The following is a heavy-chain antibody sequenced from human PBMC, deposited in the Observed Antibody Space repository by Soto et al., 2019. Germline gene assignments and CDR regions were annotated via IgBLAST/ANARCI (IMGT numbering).Heavy chain of an antibody. D-gene: IGHD3-10*01. J-gene: IGHJ5*02. CDR2: IYYSGST. CDR3: ARLLYGSGSWFDP. V-gene: IGHV4-59*08. CDR1: GGSISSYY. Sequence: SETLSLTCTVSGGSISSYYWSWIRPPPGKGLEWIGYIYYSGSTNYNPPLKSRVTISVDTSKNQFSLKLSSVTAADTAVYYCARLLYGSGSWFDPWGQGTLVTVSS.